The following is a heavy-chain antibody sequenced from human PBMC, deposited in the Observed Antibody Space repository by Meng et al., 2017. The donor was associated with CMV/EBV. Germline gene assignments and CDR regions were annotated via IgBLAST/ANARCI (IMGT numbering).Heavy chain of an antibody. Sequence: ASVKVSCKASGYTFTGYYMHWVRQAPGQGLEWMGWINPNSGGTNYAQKFQGRVTMTRDTSISIAYMELSRLRSDDTAVYYCATPWEGSGSPAGFDYWGQGTLVTVSS. CDR3: ATPWEGSGSPAGFDY. D-gene: IGHD1-26*01. CDR1: GYTFTGYY. V-gene: IGHV1-2*02. J-gene: IGHJ4*02. CDR2: INPNSGGT.